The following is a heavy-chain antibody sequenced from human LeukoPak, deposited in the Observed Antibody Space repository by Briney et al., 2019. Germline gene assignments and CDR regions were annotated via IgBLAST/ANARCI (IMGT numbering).Heavy chain of an antibody. CDR1: GYTFTSYG. J-gene: IGHJ5*02. V-gene: IGHV1-8*01. CDR3: ARSRIVVVTAIANWFDP. D-gene: IGHD2-21*02. CDR2: MNPNSGNT. Sequence: GASVKVSCKASGYTFTSYGINWVRQATGQGLEWMGWMNPNSGNTGYAQKFQGRVTMTRNTSISTAYMELSSLRSEDTAVYYCARSRIVVVTAIANWFDPWGQGTLVTVSS.